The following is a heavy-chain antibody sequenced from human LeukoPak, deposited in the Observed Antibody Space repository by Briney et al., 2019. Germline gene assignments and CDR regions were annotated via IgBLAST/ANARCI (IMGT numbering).Heavy chain of an antibody. J-gene: IGHJ4*02. CDR2: ISGSGGST. CDR3: AGGYYESFDY. D-gene: IGHD3-3*01. CDR1: GFTFSSYA. Sequence: GGSLRLSCAASGFTFSSYAMSWVRQAPGKGLEWVSGISGSGGSTYYADSVKGRFTISRDNSKNTLYLQMNSLRAEDTAVYYCAGGYYESFDYWGQGTLVTVSS. V-gene: IGHV3-23*01.